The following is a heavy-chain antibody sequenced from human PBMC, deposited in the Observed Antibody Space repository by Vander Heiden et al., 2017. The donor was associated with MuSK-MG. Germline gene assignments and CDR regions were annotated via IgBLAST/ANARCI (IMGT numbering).Heavy chain of an antibody. D-gene: IGHD3-3*01. V-gene: IGHV3-21*01. J-gene: IGHJ4*02. CDR1: GFTFMSYS. CDR3: ARDQGRICGY. Sequence: VQLAASGGGRVKPGASLRLSCAPSGFTFMSYSMNWVGQAPGKGLEWVSSISSSSRYIYDAGSVKGRFTISRDNAKKSLYIQMTSLRAEDTAVYYGARDQGRICGYWGQGTLVTVSS. CDR2: ISSSSRYI.